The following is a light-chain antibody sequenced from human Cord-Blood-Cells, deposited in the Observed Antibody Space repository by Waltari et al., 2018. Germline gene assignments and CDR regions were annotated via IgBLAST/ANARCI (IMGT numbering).Light chain of an antibody. CDR3: SSYTSSSTLV. V-gene: IGLV2-14*04. CDR2: DVS. CDR1: SSDVGGYNY. Sequence: ITISCTGTSSDVGGYNYVSWYQQHPGKAPKLMIYDVSNRPSGVSNRFSGSKSGNTASLTISGLQAEDGADYYCSSYTSSSTLVFGTGTKVTVL. J-gene: IGLJ1*01.